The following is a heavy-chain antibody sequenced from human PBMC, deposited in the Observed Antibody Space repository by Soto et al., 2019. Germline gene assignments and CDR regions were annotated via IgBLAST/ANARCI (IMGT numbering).Heavy chain of an antibody. V-gene: IGHV4-31*03. CDR2: IYYSGST. CDR3: ARETTVKYYGMDV. CDR1: GGSISSGGYY. D-gene: IGHD4-17*01. J-gene: IGHJ6*02. Sequence: QVQLQESGPGLVKPSQTLSLTCTVSGGSISSGGYYWSWIRQHPGKGLEWIGYIYYSGSTYYNPSLMSRVTIAVDTSKNQFSLKLSSVTAADTAVYYCARETTVKYYGMDVWGQGTTVTVSS.